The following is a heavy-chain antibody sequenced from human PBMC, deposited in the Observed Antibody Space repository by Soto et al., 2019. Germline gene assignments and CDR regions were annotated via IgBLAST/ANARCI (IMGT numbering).Heavy chain of an antibody. Sequence: ASVKVSCTASGYTFTSYYMHWVRQAPGQGLEWMGIINPSGGSTSYAQKFQDRVTMTRDTSTSTVYMELSSLRSEDTAVYYCARGAGGYYGSGSYNNYYYMDVWGKGTTVTVSS. CDR2: INPSGGST. CDR1: GYTFTSYY. CDR3: ARGAGGYYGSGSYNNYYYMDV. D-gene: IGHD3-10*01. J-gene: IGHJ6*03. V-gene: IGHV1-46*03.